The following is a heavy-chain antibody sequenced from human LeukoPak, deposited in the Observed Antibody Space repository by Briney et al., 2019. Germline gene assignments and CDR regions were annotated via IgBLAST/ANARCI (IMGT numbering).Heavy chain of an antibody. D-gene: IGHD3-16*01. Sequence: GGSLRLSCAASGFSFTAYAMSWFRQAPGKGLEWVADIHDDGTVKNYVDSVKGRFTISRDDARNSVSLQLTRLRADDTALYYCARGRGWVDHWGQGTLVTVSS. CDR3: ARGRGWVDH. CDR1: GFSFTAYA. J-gene: IGHJ4*02. V-gene: IGHV3-7*01. CDR2: IHDDGTVK.